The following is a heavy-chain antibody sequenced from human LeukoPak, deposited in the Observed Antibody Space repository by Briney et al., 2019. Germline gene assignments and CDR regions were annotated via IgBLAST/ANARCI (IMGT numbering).Heavy chain of an antibody. CDR1: GGSISSGGYY. J-gene: IGHJ4*02. D-gene: IGHD3-3*01. V-gene: IGHV4-30-2*01. CDR3: ARSQLRFLEWPSFDY. CDR2: IYHSGST. Sequence: SETLSLTCTVPGGSISSGGYYWSWIRQPPGKGLEWIGYIYHSGSTYYNPSLKSRVTISVDRSKNQFSLKLSSVTAADTAVYYCARSQLRFLEWPSFDYWGQGTLVTVSS.